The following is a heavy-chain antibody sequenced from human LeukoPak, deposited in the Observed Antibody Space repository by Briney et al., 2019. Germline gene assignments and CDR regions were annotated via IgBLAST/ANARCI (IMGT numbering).Heavy chain of an antibody. CDR2: MKQDGSEE. D-gene: IGHD3-10*01. Sequence: GGSLRLSCAASGFTFSTYWMSWVRQAPGKGLEWVANMKQDGSEEYYVDSVKGRFTISRDNAKNSLYLQMNSLRAEDTAVYYCARVQGWFGESTYSNWFDPWGQGTLVTVSS. CDR1: GFTFSTYW. CDR3: ARVQGWFGESTYSNWFDP. V-gene: IGHV3-7*03. J-gene: IGHJ5*02.